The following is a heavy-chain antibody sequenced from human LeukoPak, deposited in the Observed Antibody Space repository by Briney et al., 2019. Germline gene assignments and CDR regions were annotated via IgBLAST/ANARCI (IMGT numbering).Heavy chain of an antibody. CDR3: ARDQDGYNTFDY. V-gene: IGHV3-48*03. CDR2: ITSSGTTI. CDR1: GFTFRSYE. J-gene: IGHJ4*02. Sequence: GGSLRLSCAASGFTFRSYEMNWVRQAPGKGLEWLSYITSSGTTIYYADSVKGRFTISRDNSKNSLYLRMNSLRAEDTAVYYCARDQDGYNTFDYWGQGTLVTVSS. D-gene: IGHD5-24*01.